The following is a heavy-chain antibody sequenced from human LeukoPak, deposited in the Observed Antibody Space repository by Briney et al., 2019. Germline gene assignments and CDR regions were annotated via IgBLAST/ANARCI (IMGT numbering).Heavy chain of an antibody. J-gene: IGHJ4*02. CDR2: INPSGTGT. D-gene: IGHD5-18*01. V-gene: IGHV1-46*01. CDR1: GYTFTNFY. Sequence: ASVKVSCKASGYTFTNFYMHWVRQAPGQGLDWMGIINPSGTGTTYAQKFQGRVTMTRDTSTSTVYMELSSLRSEDTAVYYCAKCEYTYGCDYWGQGTLVTVSS. CDR3: AKCEYTYGCDY.